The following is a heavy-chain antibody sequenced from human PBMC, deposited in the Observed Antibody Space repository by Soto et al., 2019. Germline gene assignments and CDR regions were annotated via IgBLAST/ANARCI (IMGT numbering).Heavy chain of an antibody. J-gene: IGHJ4*02. V-gene: IGHV4-31*03. D-gene: IGHD5-18*01. Sequence: QVQLQESGPGLVKPSQTLSLTCTVSGGSISSGGYYWSWIRQHPGKGLEWIGYIYYSGSTYYNPSLKSRVTVSLGTSKSQFSLKVNSVTAADTAVYYCARVVDTAMDFDFWGQGTLVTVSS. CDR3: ARVVDTAMDFDF. CDR1: GGSISSGGYY. CDR2: IYYSGST.